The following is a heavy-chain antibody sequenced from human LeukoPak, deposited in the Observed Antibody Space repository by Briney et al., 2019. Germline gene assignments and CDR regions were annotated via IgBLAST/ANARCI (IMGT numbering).Heavy chain of an antibody. CDR1: GFTFSSYG. Sequence: PGESLKISCAASGFTFSSYGMHWVRQAPGKGLEWVAFIRYDGSNKYYADSVKGRFTISRDNSKNTLYLQMNSLRAEDTAVYYCANSHIAVAVYIDYWGQGTLVTVSS. CDR3: ANSHIAVAVYIDY. D-gene: IGHD6-19*01. V-gene: IGHV3-30*02. J-gene: IGHJ4*02. CDR2: IRYDGSNK.